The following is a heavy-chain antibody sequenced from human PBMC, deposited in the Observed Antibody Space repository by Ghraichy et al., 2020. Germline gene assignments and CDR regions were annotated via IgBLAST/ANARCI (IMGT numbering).Heavy chain of an antibody. CDR1: GYTFTSYY. CDR3: ARAGGGIVVVPAASFDY. J-gene: IGHJ4*02. Sequence: ASVKVSCKASGYTFTSYYMHWVRQAPGQGLEWMGIINPSGGSTSYAQKFQGRVTMTRDTSTSTVYMELSSLRSEDTAVYYCARAGGGIVVVPAASFDYWGQGPLVTVSS. CDR2: INPSGGST. V-gene: IGHV1-46*01. D-gene: IGHD2-2*01.